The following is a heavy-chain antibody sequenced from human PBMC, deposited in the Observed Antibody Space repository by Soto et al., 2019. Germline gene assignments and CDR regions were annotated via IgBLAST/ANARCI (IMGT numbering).Heavy chain of an antibody. Sequence: PSETLSLTCTVSGGSISSGGYYWSWIRQHPGKGLEWIGYIYYSGSTYYNPSLKSRVTISVDTSKNQFSLKLNSVTAADTAVYYCARDSGTMVRGGTTYYYYGLDVWGQGTTVTVSS. CDR2: IYYSGST. D-gene: IGHD3-10*01. CDR3: ARDSGTMVRGGTTYYYYGLDV. V-gene: IGHV4-31*03. J-gene: IGHJ6*02. CDR1: GGSISSGGYY.